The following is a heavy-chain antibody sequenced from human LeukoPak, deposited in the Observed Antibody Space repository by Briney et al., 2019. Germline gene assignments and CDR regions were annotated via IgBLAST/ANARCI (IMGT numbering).Heavy chain of an antibody. J-gene: IGHJ4*02. CDR3: AKAQYYDSSGYYDY. CDR2: ISGSGGST. Sequence: PGGSLRLSCAASGFTFSSYGMSWVRQAPGKGLEWVSAISGSGGSTYYADSVKGRFTISRDNSKNTLYLQMNSLRAEDTAVYYCAKAQYYDSSGYYDYWGQGTLVTVSS. CDR1: GFTFSSYG. V-gene: IGHV3-23*01. D-gene: IGHD3-22*01.